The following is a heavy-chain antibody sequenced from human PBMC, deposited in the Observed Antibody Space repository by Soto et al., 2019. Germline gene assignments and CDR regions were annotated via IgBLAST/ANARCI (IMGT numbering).Heavy chain of an antibody. J-gene: IGHJ5*02. CDR3: EIKGHTAMVNYGWFDP. V-gene: IGHV1-69*12. D-gene: IGHD5-18*01. CDR2: IIPIFGTA. CDR1: GGTFSSYA. Sequence: QVQLVQSGAEVKKPGSSVKVSCKASGGTFSSYAISWVRQAPGQGLEWMGGIIPIFGTANYAQKFQGRVTITADESTSTAYMELSSLRSEDTAVYYCEIKGHTAMVNYGWFDPWGQGTLVTVSS.